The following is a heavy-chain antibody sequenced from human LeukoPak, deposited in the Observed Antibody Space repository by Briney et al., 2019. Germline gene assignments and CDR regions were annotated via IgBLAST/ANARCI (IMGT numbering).Heavy chain of an antibody. D-gene: IGHD3-16*01. CDR3: ARELRTFDS. V-gene: IGHV3-7*01. CDR1: GCTFRGYW. Sequence: GGSLRLSCAASGCTFRGYWMTWVRQAPGKGLEWVANIKHNGDELNYVDSVEDRFTISRDNAKNSLYLHMTSLRAEDTAVYYCARELRTFDSWGQGTLVTVSS. CDR2: IKHNGDEL. J-gene: IGHJ4*02.